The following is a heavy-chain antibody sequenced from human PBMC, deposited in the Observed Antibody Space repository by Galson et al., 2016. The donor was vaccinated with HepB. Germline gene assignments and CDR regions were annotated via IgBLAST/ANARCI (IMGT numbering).Heavy chain of an antibody. D-gene: IGHD2-21*02. CDR3: ARLGTCGRDCYSFDY. CDR1: GDFISDYF. J-gene: IGHJ4*02. V-gene: IGHV4-59*01. Sequence: SETLSLTCTVSGDFISDYFWSWVRQPPGKGLEYIGFTHYSGATNYSPSLRGRVTMSVATSENHLSLKLTFVTAADTAVYYCARLGTCGRDCYSFDYWGQGILVTVS. CDR2: THYSGAT.